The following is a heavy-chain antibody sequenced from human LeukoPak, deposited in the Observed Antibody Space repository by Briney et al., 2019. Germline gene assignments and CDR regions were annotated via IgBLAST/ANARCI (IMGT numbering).Heavy chain of an antibody. V-gene: IGHV3-64*01. D-gene: IGHD5-24*01. CDR2: ISSNGGST. J-gene: IGHJ3*02. CDR3: AATAEMATIQDAFDI. CDR1: GFTFSSYA. Sequence: PGGPLRLSCAASGFTFSSYAMHWVRQAPGKGLEYVSAISSNGGSTYYANSVKGRFTISRDNSKNTLYLQMNSLRAEDTAVYYCAATAEMATIQDAFDIWGQGTMVTVSS.